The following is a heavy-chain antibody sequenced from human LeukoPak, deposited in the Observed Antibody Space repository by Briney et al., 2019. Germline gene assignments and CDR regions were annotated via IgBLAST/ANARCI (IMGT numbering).Heavy chain of an antibody. CDR1: GGSISSYY. D-gene: IGHD5-24*01. CDR3: ARASERWLSN. CDR2: IYYSGST. Sequence: PSETLSLTCTVSGGSISSYYWSWIRQPPGKGLEWIGYIYYSGSTNYNPSLKSRVTISVDTSKNQFSLKLSSVTAADTAVYYCARASERWLSNWGQGTLVTVSS. V-gene: IGHV4-59*01. J-gene: IGHJ4*02.